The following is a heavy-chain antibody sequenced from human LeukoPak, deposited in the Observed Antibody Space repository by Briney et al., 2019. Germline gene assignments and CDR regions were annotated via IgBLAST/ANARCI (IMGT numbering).Heavy chain of an antibody. CDR3: TTETSLYYFDY. CDR2: IRSKANSYAT. J-gene: IGHJ4*02. CDR1: GFTFSSCT. Sequence: PGGSLRLSCAASGFTFSSCTMNWVRQAPGKGLEWVGRIRSKANSYATAYTASVQGRFTISRDDSKNTAYLLMNSLKTEDTAVYYCTTETSLYYFDYWGQGTLVTVSS. V-gene: IGHV3-73*01. D-gene: IGHD2-2*02.